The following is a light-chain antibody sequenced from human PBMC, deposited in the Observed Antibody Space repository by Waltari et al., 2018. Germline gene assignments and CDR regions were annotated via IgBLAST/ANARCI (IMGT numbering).Light chain of an antibody. CDR3: QHYLRLPAT. V-gene: IGKV3-20*01. Sequence: EVVLTQSPGTLSLYPGERATLSCRASPSVSRALAWYQQKPGQAPRLLIYGAANTATGIPDRFSGSGSGTDFSLTSSSLEPEDFAVYYCQHYLRLPATFGQGTKVEIK. CDR2: GAA. J-gene: IGKJ1*01. CDR1: PSVSRA.